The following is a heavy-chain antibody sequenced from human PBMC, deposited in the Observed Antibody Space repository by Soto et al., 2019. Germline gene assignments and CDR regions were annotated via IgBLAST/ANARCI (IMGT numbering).Heavy chain of an antibody. V-gene: IGHV1-3*01. CDR3: ARVQYSGYDFKLGFDI. Sequence: QVQLVQSGAQVKKPGASVKVSCKASGYTFDNYALHWVRQAPGRRLEWMGWIHAGNGYTKYSQRLQGRVTITRDTAASTVPMDLSSLRSEDTAVYYCARVQYSGYDFKLGFDIWGQGTMVTVSS. J-gene: IGHJ3*02. D-gene: IGHD5-12*01. CDR1: GYTFDNYA. CDR2: IHAGNGYT.